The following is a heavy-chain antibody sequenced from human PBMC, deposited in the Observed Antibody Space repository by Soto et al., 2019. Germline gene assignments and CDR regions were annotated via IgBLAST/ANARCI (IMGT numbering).Heavy chain of an antibody. V-gene: IGHV2-70*01. CDR3: ARSTYYYDSSGYNDAFDI. J-gene: IGHJ3*02. CDR1: GFSLSTSGMC. CDR2: IDWDDDK. D-gene: IGHD3-22*01. Sequence: SGPTLVNPPQTLTLTCTFSGFSLSTSGMCVSWIRQPPGKALEWLALIDWDDDKYYSTSLKTRLTISKDTSKNQVVLTMTNMDPVDTDTYYCARSTYYYDSSGYNDAFDIWGQGTMVTVS.